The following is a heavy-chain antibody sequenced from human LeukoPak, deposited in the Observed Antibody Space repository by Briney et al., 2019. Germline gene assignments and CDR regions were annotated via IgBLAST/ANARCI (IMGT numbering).Heavy chain of an antibody. CDR1: GFTFSSYD. D-gene: IGHD2-21*02. J-gene: IGHJ4*02. Sequence: PGGSLRLSCAASGFTFSSYDMHWVRQAPGKGLEWVAVISYDGSNKYCADFVKGRFTISRDNSKNTLYLQVNSLRAEDTAVYYCAKDGTGCGGDCYSDYWGQGTLVTVSS. CDR2: ISYDGSNK. CDR3: AKDGTGCGGDCYSDY. V-gene: IGHV3-30*18.